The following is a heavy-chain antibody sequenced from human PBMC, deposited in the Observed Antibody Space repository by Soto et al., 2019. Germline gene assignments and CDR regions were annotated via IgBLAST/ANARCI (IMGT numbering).Heavy chain of an antibody. J-gene: IGHJ4*02. V-gene: IGHV4-34*01. D-gene: IGHD3-22*01. CDR2: ISHSGST. CDR1: GGSLSGYY. Sequence: PSETLSLTCAVYGGSLSGYYWSWIRQSPGEGLEWIGEISHSGSTNYNPSLKSRVTISADTSKNWFSLRLYSVTAADTAVYYCARGYDSSGYYLPILDYWGLGALVT. CDR3: ARGYDSSGYYLPILDY.